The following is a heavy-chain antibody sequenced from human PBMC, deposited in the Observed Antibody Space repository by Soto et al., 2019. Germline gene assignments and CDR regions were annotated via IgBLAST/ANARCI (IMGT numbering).Heavy chain of an antibody. D-gene: IGHD1-7*01. CDR2: ISDGGDLT. Sequence: GGSLRLSCAASGFAFSSHPMSWVRQAPEKGLEWVAGISDGGDLTYNADSVRGRFTISRDNSRNTLYLQMNSLRAEDTAVYYCARSITGTPNWFDPWGQGTLVTVSS. J-gene: IGHJ5*02. CDR1: GFAFSSHP. V-gene: IGHV3-23*01. CDR3: ARSITGTPNWFDP.